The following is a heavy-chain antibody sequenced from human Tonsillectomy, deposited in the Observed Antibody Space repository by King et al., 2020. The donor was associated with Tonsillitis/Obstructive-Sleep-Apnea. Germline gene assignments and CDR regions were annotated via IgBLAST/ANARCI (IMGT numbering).Heavy chain of an antibody. CDR2: MSWNSDSI. CDR3: AKDSGGDFWSAKGCYFDL. D-gene: IGHD3-3*01. V-gene: IGHV3-9*01. J-gene: IGHJ2*01. Sequence: QLVQSGGDLVQPGRSLRVYCAASGFTFDDYDMHWVRQAPGKGLEWVSGMSWNSDSIGYADAVKGRFTISRDNAKNSLYLQMNSLRAEDTALYYCAKDSGGDFWSAKGCYFDLWGRGTLVTVSS. CDR1: GFTFDDYD.